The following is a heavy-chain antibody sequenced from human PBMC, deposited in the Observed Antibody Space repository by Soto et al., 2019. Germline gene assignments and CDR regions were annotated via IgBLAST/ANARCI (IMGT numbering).Heavy chain of an antibody. CDR1: GDSVSSNSAG. V-gene: IGHV6-1*01. Sequence: SQTLSLTCVISGDSVSSNSAGWNWIRQSPSRGLEWLGRTYYKSKWNNDYALSVKSRITINPDTSKNQFSLHLYSVAPEDTAVYYCTGITWFRGMDVWGQGTPVTVSS. CDR3: TGITWFRGMDV. CDR2: TYYKSKWNN. D-gene: IGHD3-10*01. J-gene: IGHJ6*02.